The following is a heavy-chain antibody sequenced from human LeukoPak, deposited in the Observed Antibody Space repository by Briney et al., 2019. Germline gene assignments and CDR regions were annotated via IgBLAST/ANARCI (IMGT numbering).Heavy chain of an antibody. Sequence: GGSLRLSCAASGFTFSSYAMHWVRQAPGKGLEWVAVISYDGSNKYYADSVKGRFTISRDNSKNTLYLQMNSLRAEDTAVYYCARERRGSSSWEPLDYWGQGTLVTVSS. CDR2: ISYDGSNK. D-gene: IGHD6-13*01. CDR3: ARERRGSSSWEPLDY. V-gene: IGHV3-30-3*01. J-gene: IGHJ4*02. CDR1: GFTFSSYA.